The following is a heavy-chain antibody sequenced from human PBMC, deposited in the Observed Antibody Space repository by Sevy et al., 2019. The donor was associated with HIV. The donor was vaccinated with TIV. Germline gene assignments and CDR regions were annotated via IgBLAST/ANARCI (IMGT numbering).Heavy chain of an antibody. J-gene: IGHJ4*02. Sequence: RGSLRLSCAVSGFNFSNYSMDWVRQAPGKGLEWVSSISSSGSYIYYSDSLKGRITISRDNAKNSVYLQMISLRAEDTAVYYCASQFDYWGQGTLVTVSS. CDR3: ASQFDY. CDR1: GFNFSNYS. CDR2: ISSSGSYI. V-gene: IGHV3-21*01.